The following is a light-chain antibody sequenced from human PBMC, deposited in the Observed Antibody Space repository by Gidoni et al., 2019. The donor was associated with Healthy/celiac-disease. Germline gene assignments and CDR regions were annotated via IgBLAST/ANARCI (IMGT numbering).Light chain of an antibody. CDR1: QSVSSY. J-gene: IGKJ4*01. V-gene: IGKV3-11*01. CDR3: QQRSNWPRLT. Sequence: EIVLTQSPATLSLSPGERATLSCRTGQSVSSYLAWYQQKPGQAPRLLIYDASNRATGSPARFSGSGSGTDFTLTISSREPEDFAVYYCQQRSNWPRLTFGGGTKVEIK. CDR2: DAS.